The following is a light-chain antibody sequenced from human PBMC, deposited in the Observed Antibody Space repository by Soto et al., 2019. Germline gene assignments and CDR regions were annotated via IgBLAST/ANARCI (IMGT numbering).Light chain of an antibody. CDR3: MQGTHWPIT. CDR1: QSLVDSDGNTY. V-gene: IGKV2-30*01. Sequence: DVVMTQSPLSLPVTLGQPASISCRSSQSLVDSDGNTYLNWFQQRPGQSPRRLIYKVSNRDSGVPDRFSGSGSGTDFTRKISRVEAEDVGVYYCMQGTHWPITFGQGTRLEIK. CDR2: KVS. J-gene: IGKJ5*01.